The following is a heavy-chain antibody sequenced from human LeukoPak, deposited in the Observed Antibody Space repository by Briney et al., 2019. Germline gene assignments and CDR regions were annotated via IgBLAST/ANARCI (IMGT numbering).Heavy chain of an antibody. V-gene: IGHV5-51*01. D-gene: IGHD2-21*02. Sequence: PGESLKISCETSGYSFTTYWIGWVRQMPGKGLEWMSIIYPGDSDTRYSPSFQGQVTISADKSISTAYLQWSSLKASDTAVYYCARLCGAGCPPGAFDLWGQGTMVTVSS. J-gene: IGHJ3*01. CDR2: IYPGDSDT. CDR3: ARLCGAGCPPGAFDL. CDR1: GYSFTTYW.